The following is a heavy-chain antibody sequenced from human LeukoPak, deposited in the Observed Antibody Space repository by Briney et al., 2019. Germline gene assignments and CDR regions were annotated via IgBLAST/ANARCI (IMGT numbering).Heavy chain of an antibody. CDR1: GYTFTSYY. V-gene: IGHV1-8*01. J-gene: IGHJ4*02. D-gene: IGHD4-17*01. CDR3: ARGLRPTVTPLRY. Sequence: GASVKVSCKASGYTFTSYYIHWVRQATGQGLEWMRWMNPNSGNTGYAQKFQGRVTMTRNTSISTAYMELSSLRSEDTAVYYCARGLRPTVTPLRYWGQGTLVTVSS. CDR2: MNPNSGNT.